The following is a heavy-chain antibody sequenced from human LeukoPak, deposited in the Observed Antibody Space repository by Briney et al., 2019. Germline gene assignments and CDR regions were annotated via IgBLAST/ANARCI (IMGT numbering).Heavy chain of an antibody. CDR1: GYTFTGYY. V-gene: IGHV1-2*02. CDR2: INPNSGGT. J-gene: IGHJ5*02. CDR3: ARGTGCSSTSCYSGKYNWFDP. D-gene: IGHD2-2*02. Sequence: PGASVKVSCKASGYTFTGYYRHWVRQAPGQGLEWMGWINPNSGGTNYAQKFQGRVTMTRDTSISTAYMELSRLRSDDTAVYYCARGTGCSSTSCYSGKYNWFDPWGQGTLVTVSS.